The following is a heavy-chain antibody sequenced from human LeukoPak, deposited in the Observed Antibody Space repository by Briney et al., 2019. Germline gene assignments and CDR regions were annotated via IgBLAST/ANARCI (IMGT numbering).Heavy chain of an antibody. CDR1: GGSISSYY. J-gene: IGHJ3*02. CDR3: ATGSGSYLRGAFDI. D-gene: IGHD1-26*01. V-gene: IGHV4-59*01. CDR2: IYYSGST. Sequence: SETLSLTCTVSGGSISSYYWSWIRQPPGKGLEWIGYIYYSGSTNYNPSLKSRVTISVDTSKNQFSLKLSSVTAADTAVYYCATGSGSYLRGAFDIWGQGTMDTVSS.